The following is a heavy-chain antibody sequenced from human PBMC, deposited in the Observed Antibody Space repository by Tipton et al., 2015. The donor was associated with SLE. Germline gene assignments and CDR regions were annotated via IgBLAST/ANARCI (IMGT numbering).Heavy chain of an antibody. J-gene: IGHJ6*02. CDR2: IYYSGTN. D-gene: IGHD1-1*01. V-gene: IGHV4-59*11. CDR1: GGPISSHY. Sequence: LRLSCTVSGGPISSHYWSWIRQPPGKGLEWIGYIYYSGTNNYNPSLKSRVTISVETSKNQFSLKLSSVTAADTAVYYCARGNDYYYYYGMDVWGQGTTVTVSS. CDR3: ARGNDYYYYYGMDV.